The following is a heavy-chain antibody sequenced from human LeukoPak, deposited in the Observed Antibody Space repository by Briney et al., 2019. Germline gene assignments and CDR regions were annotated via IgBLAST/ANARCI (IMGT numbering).Heavy chain of an antibody. CDR2: ISAYNGNT. V-gene: IGHV1-18*01. CDR1: GYSFTSNV. CDR3: ARFGLGKHIEVAGIPFDI. J-gene: IGHJ3*02. D-gene: IGHD6-19*01. Sequence: ASVKVSCKASGYSFTSNVISWVRQAPGQGLEWMGWISAYNGNTNYAQKLQGRVTMTTDTSTSIAYMELRSLRSDDTAVYYCARFGLGKHIEVAGIPFDIWGQGTMVTVSS.